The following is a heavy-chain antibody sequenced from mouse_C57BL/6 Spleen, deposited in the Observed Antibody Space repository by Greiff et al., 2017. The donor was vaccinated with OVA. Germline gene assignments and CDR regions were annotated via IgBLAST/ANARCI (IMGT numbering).Heavy chain of an antibody. V-gene: IGHV7-3*01. CDR2: IRNKANGYTT. CDR1: GFTFTDYY. J-gene: IGHJ4*01. Sequence: EVKLVESGGGLVQPGGSLSLSCAASGFTFTDYYMSWVRQPPGQALEWLGFIRNKANGYTTEYSVSVKGRFTISRDNSQSILYLQMNALRAEDSATYYCARGFHYYGSSYYAMDYWGQGTSVTVSS. D-gene: IGHD1-1*01. CDR3: ARGFHYYGSSYYAMDY.